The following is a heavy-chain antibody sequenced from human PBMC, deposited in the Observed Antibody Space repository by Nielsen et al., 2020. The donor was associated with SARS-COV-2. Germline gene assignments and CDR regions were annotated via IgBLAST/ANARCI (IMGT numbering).Heavy chain of an antibody. CDR3: ARAGFCYYDGNTLNPIHFDY. J-gene: IGHJ4*02. Sequence: SETLSLTCSVSGVSITNGDFYWSWIRQPPGRGLEWIGYIYYSGKADYNPSLKSRLAISVDTSRNQFSLKLNSLTAADTAVYYCARAGFCYYDGNTLNPIHFDYWGQGSLVAVSS. CDR2: IYYSGKA. CDR1: GVSITNGDFY. V-gene: IGHV4-30-4*01. D-gene: IGHD3-22*01.